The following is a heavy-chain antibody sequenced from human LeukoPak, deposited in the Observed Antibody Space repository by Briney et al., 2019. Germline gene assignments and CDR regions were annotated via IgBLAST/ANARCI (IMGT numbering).Heavy chain of an antibody. Sequence: SETLSLTCTVSGGSISSYYWSWIRQPPGKGLEWIGYIYYSGSTNYNPSLKSRVTISVDTSKNQFSLKLTSVTAADTAVYYCARDPTYDFWSGPALNYGMDVWGQGTTVTVSS. CDR2: IYYSGST. V-gene: IGHV4-59*12. D-gene: IGHD3-3*01. CDR1: GGSISSYY. J-gene: IGHJ6*02. CDR3: ARDPTYDFWSGPALNYGMDV.